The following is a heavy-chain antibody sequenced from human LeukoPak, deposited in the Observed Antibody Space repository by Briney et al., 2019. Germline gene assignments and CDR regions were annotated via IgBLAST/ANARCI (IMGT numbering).Heavy chain of an antibody. CDR1: GFTFSSYA. D-gene: IGHD2/OR15-2a*01. CDR3: ARGGLSIMGY. J-gene: IGHJ4*02. V-gene: IGHV3-30-3*01. Sequence: GGSLRLSCAASGFTFSSYAMSWVRQAPGKGLEWVAVISYDGSNKYYADSVKGRFTISRDNARNSLYLQMNSLRAEDTAVYFCARGGLSIMGYWGQGTLVTVSS. CDR2: ISYDGSNK.